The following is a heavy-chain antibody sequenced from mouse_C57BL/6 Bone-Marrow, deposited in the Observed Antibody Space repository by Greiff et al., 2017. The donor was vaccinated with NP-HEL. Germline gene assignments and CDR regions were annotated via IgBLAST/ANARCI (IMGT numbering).Heavy chain of an antibody. D-gene: IGHD2-4*01. J-gene: IGHJ4*01. V-gene: IGHV7-3*01. CDR2: IRNKANGYTT. CDR3: ARSIYYEDADATWYDMEY. CDR1: GFTFTDYY. Sequence: EVMLVESGGGLVQPGGSLSLSCAASGFTFTDYYLSWVRQPPGKALEWLGFIRNKANGYTTEYSASVNGRFTISRGTSHSILFLPRNALRPEDSATYYCARSIYYEDADATWYDMEYWGQGTSVTVST.